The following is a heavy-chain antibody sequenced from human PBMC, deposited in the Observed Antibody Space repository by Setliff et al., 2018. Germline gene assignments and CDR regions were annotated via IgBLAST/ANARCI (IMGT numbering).Heavy chain of an antibody. D-gene: IGHD2-15*01. CDR2: IVPIYGPA. CDR3: AKASVWVVDANCGSFDV. J-gene: IGHJ3*01. Sequence: SVKVSCKASGGSFRNSGSGWVRQAPGQGLEWIGGIVPIYGPAKYAQKFQGRVEITTDESTNTAYMELSSLTSDDTATYYCAKASVWVVDANCGSFDVWGKGTVVTVSS. V-gene: IGHV1-69*05. CDR1: GGSFRNSG.